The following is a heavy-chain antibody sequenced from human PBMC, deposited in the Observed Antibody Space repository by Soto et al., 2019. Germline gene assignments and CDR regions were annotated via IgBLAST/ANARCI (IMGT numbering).Heavy chain of an antibody. Sequence: PVGSLRLSCAASGFTFSSYSMNWVRQAPGKGLEWVSSISSSSSYIYYADSVKGRFTISRDNAKNSLYLQMNSLRAEDTAVYYCARDVVVPAAIGDYYYYYGMDVWGQGTTVTVS. J-gene: IGHJ6*02. CDR2: ISSSSSYI. CDR3: ARDVVVPAAIGDYYYYYGMDV. V-gene: IGHV3-21*01. D-gene: IGHD2-2*02. CDR1: GFTFSSYS.